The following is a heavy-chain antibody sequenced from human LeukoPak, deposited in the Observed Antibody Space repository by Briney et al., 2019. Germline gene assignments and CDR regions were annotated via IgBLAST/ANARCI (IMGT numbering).Heavy chain of an antibody. V-gene: IGHV3-23*01. J-gene: IGHJ4*02. CDR3: AKDGLYYDGSAHMYYFDY. D-gene: IGHD3-22*01. CDR2: ITGSGDYT. Sequence: GGSLRLSCAASGFTFSGYAMTWVRQAPGKGLEWVSSITGSGDYTYYIDSVKGRFTISRDNSKNILYLQMNSLRGEDTALYYCAKDGLYYDGSAHMYYFDYWGQGTLVAVSS. CDR1: GFTFSGYA.